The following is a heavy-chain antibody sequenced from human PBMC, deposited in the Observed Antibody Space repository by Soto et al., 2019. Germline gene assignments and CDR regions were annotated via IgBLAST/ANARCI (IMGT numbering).Heavy chain of an antibody. CDR2: IIPIFGTA. V-gene: IGHV1-69*12. Sequence: QVQLVQSGAEVKKPGSSVKVSCKASGGTFSSYAISWVRQAPGQGLEWMGGIIPIFGTANYAQKFQGRVTITEDESESTAYVELSSLGSEDTAVYYCASRPGGCRGGSCPYYYYGMDVWGQGTTVTVSS. CDR1: GGTFSSYA. J-gene: IGHJ6*02. CDR3: ASRPGGCRGGSCPYYYYGMDV. D-gene: IGHD2-15*01.